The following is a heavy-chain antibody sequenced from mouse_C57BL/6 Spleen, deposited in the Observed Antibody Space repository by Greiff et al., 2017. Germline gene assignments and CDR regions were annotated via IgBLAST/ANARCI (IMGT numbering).Heavy chain of an antibody. Sequence: VKLMESGPELVKPGASVKLSCKASGYTFTSYDINWVKQRPGQGLEWIGWIYPRDGSTMYNEKFKGKATLTVDTSASTAYMELHSLTSEDSAVYFCAREVTTLFDYWGRGTNLTVSS. CDR1: GYTFTSYD. CDR2: IYPRDGST. CDR3: AREVTTLFDY. D-gene: IGHD2-2*01. V-gene: IGHV1-85*01. J-gene: IGHJ2*01.